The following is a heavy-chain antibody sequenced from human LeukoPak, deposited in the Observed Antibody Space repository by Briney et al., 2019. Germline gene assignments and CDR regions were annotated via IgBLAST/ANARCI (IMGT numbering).Heavy chain of an antibody. D-gene: IGHD6-13*01. CDR2: MNPNSGNT. J-gene: IGHJ6*02. CDR3: ARAMYSSSWYLSVYYYYYYGMDV. V-gene: IGHV1-8*01. CDR1: GYTFTSYD. Sequence: APVKVSCKASGYTFTSYDINWVRQAPGQGLEWMGWMNPNSGNTGYAQKFQGRVTMTRNTSISTAYMELSSLRSEDTAVYYCARAMYSSSWYLSVYYYYYYGMDVWGQGTTVTVSS.